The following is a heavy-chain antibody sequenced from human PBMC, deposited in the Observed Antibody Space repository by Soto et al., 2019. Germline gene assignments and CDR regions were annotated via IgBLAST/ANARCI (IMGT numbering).Heavy chain of an antibody. CDR1: GFTFSRYW. D-gene: IGHD2-15*01. CDR3: ARDLVQDLLASWAEYFQH. CDR2: IKQDGSEK. Sequence: GGSLRLSCAASGFTFSRYWMSWVRQAPGKGLEWVANIKQDGSEKYYVDSVKGRFTISRDNAKNSLYLQMNSLGAEDTAVYYCARDLVQDLLASWAEYFQHWGQGTLVTVSS. V-gene: IGHV3-7*01. J-gene: IGHJ1*01.